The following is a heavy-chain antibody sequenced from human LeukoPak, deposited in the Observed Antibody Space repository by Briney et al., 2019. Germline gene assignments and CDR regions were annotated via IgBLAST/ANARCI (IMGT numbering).Heavy chain of an antibody. CDR3: ARVPLYCSGGSCYRIDY. CDR2: ISSSGSTI. D-gene: IGHD2-15*01. J-gene: IGHJ4*02. Sequence: PGGSLRLSCAASGFTFSSYWMSWIRQAPGKGLEWVSYISSSGSTIDYADSVKGRFTISRDNAKNSLYLQMNSLRAEDTAVYYCARVPLYCSGGSCYRIDYWGQGTLVTVSS. V-gene: IGHV3-11*04. CDR1: GFTFSSYW.